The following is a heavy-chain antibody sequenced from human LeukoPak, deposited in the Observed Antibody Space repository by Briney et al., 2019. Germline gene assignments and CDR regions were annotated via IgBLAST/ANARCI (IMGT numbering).Heavy chain of an antibody. V-gene: IGHV4-39*01. CDR1: GGSISSSSYY. J-gene: IGHJ5*02. D-gene: IGHD3-10*01. Sequence: SETLSLTCTVSGGSISSSSYYWGWIRQPPGEGLEWIGSIYYSGSTYYNPSLKSRVTISVDTSKNQFSLKLSSVTAADTAVYYCARQRRSYSRYNWFDPWGQGTLVTVSS. CDR2: IYYSGST. CDR3: ARQRRSYSRYNWFDP.